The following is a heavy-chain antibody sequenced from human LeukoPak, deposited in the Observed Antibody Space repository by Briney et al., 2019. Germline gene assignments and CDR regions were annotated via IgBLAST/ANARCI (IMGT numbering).Heavy chain of an antibody. J-gene: IGHJ4*02. D-gene: IGHD3-22*01. CDR1: GFNFRTYA. CDR3: VKSTYSDTSGYFAFDS. CDR2: ITDSGGTS. Sequence: GGSLRLSCADSGFNFRTYAMSWVRQAPGKGLEWVSTITDSGGTSYYADSVKGRFTISRDNSKNSLYLQMSNLRTGDTAVYYCVKSTYSDTSGYFAFDSWGQGSLATVSA. V-gene: IGHV3-23*01.